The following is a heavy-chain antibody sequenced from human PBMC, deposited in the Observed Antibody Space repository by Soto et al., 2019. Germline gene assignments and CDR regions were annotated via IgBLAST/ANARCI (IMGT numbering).Heavy chain of an antibody. CDR1: GGTFSNYA. D-gene: IGHD2-8*02. J-gene: IGHJ4*02. Sequence: QVQLVQSGAEVKKPGSAVKVSCRASGGTFSNYAISWVRQAPGQGLEWMGGIVPIFGTANYAQKFQGRITITADESTSTAYMELSSLRSDDTAVYYCATPTGKLDYWGQGTLVTVSS. CDR2: IVPIFGTA. V-gene: IGHV1-69*01. CDR3: ATPTGKLDY.